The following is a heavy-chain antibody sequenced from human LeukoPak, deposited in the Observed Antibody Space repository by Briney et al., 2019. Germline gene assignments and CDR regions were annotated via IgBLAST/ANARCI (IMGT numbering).Heavy chain of an antibody. V-gene: IGHV1-8*01. CDR2: MNPNSGNT. CDR3: ARLLGRGILARRWFDP. Sequence: GASVKVSCKASGYTFTSHDINWVRQATGQGLEWMGWMNPNSGNTGYAQKFQGRVTMTRNTSISTAYMELSSLRSEDTAVYYCARLLGRGILARRWFDPWGQGTLVTVSS. J-gene: IGHJ5*02. CDR1: GYTFTSHD. D-gene: IGHD3-10*01.